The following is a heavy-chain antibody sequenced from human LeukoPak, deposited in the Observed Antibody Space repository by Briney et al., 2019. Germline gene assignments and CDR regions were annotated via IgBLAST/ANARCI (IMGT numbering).Heavy chain of an antibody. J-gene: IGHJ4*02. D-gene: IGHD4-17*01. CDR2: IYYSGST. CDR1: GASFSSSTYY. V-gene: IGHV4-39*01. Sequence: SETLSLTCTVSGASFSSSTYYWGWIRQPPGKGLEWIGSIYYSGSTYYNPSLKSRVTMSVDTSKNQFSLKLSSVTAADTAVYYCASVRYEGYYFDYWGQGTLVTVSS. CDR3: ASVRYEGYYFDY.